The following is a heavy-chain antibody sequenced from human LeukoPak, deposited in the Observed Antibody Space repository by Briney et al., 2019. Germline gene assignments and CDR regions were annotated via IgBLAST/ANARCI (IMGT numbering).Heavy chain of an antibody. Sequence: GGSLRFSCAASGFTFSYYWMIWVRQAPGKGLEWVANIKQDGSERRYADSVRGRFTVSRDNAQTSLYLQMSSLRAEDTALYYCARASNPWLQLLWARGTVLTVSS. CDR2: IKQDGSER. J-gene: IGHJ4*02. V-gene: IGHV3-7*05. D-gene: IGHD5-24*01. CDR3: ARASNPWLQLL. CDR1: GFTFSYYW.